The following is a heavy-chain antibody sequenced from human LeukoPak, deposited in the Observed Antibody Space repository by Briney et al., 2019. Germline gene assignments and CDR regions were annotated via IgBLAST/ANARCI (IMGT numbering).Heavy chain of an antibody. Sequence: GGSLRLSCAASGFTYSNFWMSWVRQAPGKGLEWVANINQDGSEKYYVDSVKGRFTISRDNSKKSFYLQMGSLRAEDTAVYYCTRGRGISEWGQGTLVAVSS. J-gene: IGHJ4*02. CDR2: INQDGSEK. CDR3: TRGRGISE. CDR1: GFTYSNFW. V-gene: IGHV3-7*01.